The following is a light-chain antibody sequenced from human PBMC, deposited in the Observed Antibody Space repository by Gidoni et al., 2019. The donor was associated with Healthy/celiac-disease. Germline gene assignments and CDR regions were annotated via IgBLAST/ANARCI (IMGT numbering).Light chain of an antibody. CDR1: QDISNY. J-gene: IGKJ4*01. CDR2: DAS. V-gene: IGKV1-33*01. CDR3: QQYDNLPLT. Sequence: DIQMTQSPSSLSASVGDRVTITCQASQDISNYLNWYPQKPGKAPKLLIYDASNLETGAPSRFRGSGSGTDFTFTISSLQPEDIATYYCQQYDNLPLTFGGGTKVEIK.